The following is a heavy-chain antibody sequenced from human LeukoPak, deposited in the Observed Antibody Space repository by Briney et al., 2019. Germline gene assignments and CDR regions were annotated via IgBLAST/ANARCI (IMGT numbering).Heavy chain of an antibody. V-gene: IGHV3-23*01. Sequence: GGSLRLSCAASGFTFSSHAMNWVRQVPGKGLVWVSTISADGDGPHYADSVKGRFTISRDNSKNTLFLQMNSLRDGDTAVYFCARAFNGFDPTFDYWGQGTLVTVSS. CDR1: GFTFSSHA. CDR3: ARAFNGFDPTFDY. CDR2: ISADGDGP. J-gene: IGHJ4*02. D-gene: IGHD6-25*01.